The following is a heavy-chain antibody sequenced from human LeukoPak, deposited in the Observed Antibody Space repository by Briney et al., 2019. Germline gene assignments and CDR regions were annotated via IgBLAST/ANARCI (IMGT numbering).Heavy chain of an antibody. Sequence: PGGSLRLSCAASGFTFSDHYMTWVRQAPGKGLEWVSITYTGGSTYSADSVKDRFTVSRDSSKNTLYLEMNSLRAEDTAIYYCARSALLTADPFDYWGQGTLVTVSS. CDR2: TYTGGST. D-gene: IGHD2-2*01. CDR3: ARSALLTADPFDY. CDR1: GFTFSDHY. V-gene: IGHV3-66*01. J-gene: IGHJ4*02.